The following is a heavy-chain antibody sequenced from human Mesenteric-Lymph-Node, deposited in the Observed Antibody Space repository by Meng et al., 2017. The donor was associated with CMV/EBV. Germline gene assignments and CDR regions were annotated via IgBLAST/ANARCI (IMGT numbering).Heavy chain of an antibody. J-gene: IGHJ4*02. CDR1: GFTFSSYA. D-gene: IGHD2-2*01. CDR2: ISYDGSNK. CDR3: AKLDCSSTSCYHGYFDY. V-gene: IGHV3-30*04. Sequence: GGSLRLSCAASGFTFSSYAMHWVRQAPGKGLEWVAVISYDGSNKYYADSVKGRFTISRDNSKNTLYLQMNSLRAEDTAVYYCAKLDCSSTSCYHGYFDYWGQGTLVTVSS.